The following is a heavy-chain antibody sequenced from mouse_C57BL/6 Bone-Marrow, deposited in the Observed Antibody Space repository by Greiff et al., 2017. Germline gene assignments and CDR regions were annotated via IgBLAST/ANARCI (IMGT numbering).Heavy chain of an antibody. Sequence: EVMLVESGGGLVQPKGSLKLLCAASGFNINTYAMHWVRQAPGKGLEWVARISSKSRNNATYYADSVKDRFNNSRYDSQSMLYLQMNNLKTEDTAIDYCVIDGYSAWFYYRVQVTLVTVSA. CDR1: GFNINTYA. CDR3: VIDGYSAWFYY. V-gene: IGHV10-3*01. D-gene: IGHD2-3*01. J-gene: IGHJ3*01. CDR2: ISSKSRNNAT.